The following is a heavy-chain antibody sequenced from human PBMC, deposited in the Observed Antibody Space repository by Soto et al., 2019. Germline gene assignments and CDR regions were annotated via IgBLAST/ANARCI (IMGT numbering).Heavy chain of an antibody. CDR3: GRGDYANAFDI. D-gene: IGHD4-17*01. CDR1: GGSISSGGYS. Sequence: QLQLQESGSGLVTPSQTLSLTCAVSGGSISSGGYSWNWIRQPPGKGLEWIGNIYHSGSTYYNAALKXRITVSXXRSKNQFSLKLSSVTAADTAVYYCGRGDYANAFDIWGQGTMVTVSS. CDR2: IYHSGST. V-gene: IGHV4-30-2*01. J-gene: IGHJ3*02.